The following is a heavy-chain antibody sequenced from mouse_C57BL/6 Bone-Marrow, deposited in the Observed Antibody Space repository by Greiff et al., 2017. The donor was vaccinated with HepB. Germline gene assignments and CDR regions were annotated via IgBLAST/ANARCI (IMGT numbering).Heavy chain of an antibody. V-gene: IGHV5-6*01. Sequence: EVKLVESGGDLAKPGGSLKLSCAASGFTFSSYGMSWVRQTPDKRLEWVATISSGGSYTYYPDSVKGRFTISRDNAKNTLYLQMSSLKSEDTAMYYCARHGWSWFAYWGQGTLVTVSA. CDR1: GFTFSSYG. CDR2: ISSGGSYT. D-gene: IGHD2-3*01. J-gene: IGHJ3*01. CDR3: ARHGWSWFAY.